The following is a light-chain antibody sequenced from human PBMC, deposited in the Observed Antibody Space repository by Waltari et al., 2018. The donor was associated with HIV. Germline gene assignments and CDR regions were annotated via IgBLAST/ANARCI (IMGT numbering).Light chain of an antibody. CDR2: GVS. J-gene: IGKJ5*01. V-gene: IGKV1-39*01. Sequence: DIQVTQSPSSLSVSVGDRVTITCRASQTIKRNLNWYQQTPGKAPKLLIFGVSTLQSGVPSRFSGSGSETDFILTVFSLQPEDFATYYCQQTYSAPHTFGQGTRLEIK. CDR1: QTIKRN. CDR3: QQTYSAPHT.